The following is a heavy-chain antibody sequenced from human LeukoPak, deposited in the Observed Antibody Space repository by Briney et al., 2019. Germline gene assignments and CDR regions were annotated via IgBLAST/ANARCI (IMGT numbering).Heavy chain of an antibody. CDR3: ARDRGEGYSGYDGFDY. Sequence: GGSLRLSCAASGFTFRSYTMNWVRQAPGKGLEWVSSFSGRSNYIYYADSVRGRFTISRDNAKNSLYLQMNSLRAEDTAMYYCARDRGEGYSGYDGFDYWGQETLVTVSS. V-gene: IGHV3-21*01. CDR1: GFTFRSYT. CDR2: FSGRSNYI. D-gene: IGHD5-12*01. J-gene: IGHJ4*02.